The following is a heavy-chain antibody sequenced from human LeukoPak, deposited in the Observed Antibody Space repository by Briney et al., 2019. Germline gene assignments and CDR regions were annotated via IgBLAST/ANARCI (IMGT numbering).Heavy chain of an antibody. CDR3: ARVPGYSSSLYYFDY. V-gene: IGHV4-4*07. J-gene: IGHJ4*02. D-gene: IGHD6-13*01. CDR1: DGSISSYY. Sequence: SETLSLTCTVSDGSISSYYWSWVRQPAGKGLEWIGRIHSSGSTNYNPSLKSRVTISVDKSKNQFSLKLSSVTAADTAVYYCARVPGYSSSLYYFDYWGQGTLVTVSS. CDR2: IHSSGST.